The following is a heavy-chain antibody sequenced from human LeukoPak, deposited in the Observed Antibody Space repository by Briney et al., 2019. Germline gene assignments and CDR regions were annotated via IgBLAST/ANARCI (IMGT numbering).Heavy chain of an antibody. CDR1: GFTFSSYW. D-gene: IGHD3-3*01. CDR2: IKQDGSEK. CDR3: ARANRITIFGVVISWFDY. V-gene: IGHV3-7*01. J-gene: IGHJ4*02. Sequence: PGASLRLSCAASGFTFSSYWMSWARQPPGKGLEWVANIKQDGSEKYYVDSVKGRFTISRDNAKNSLYLQMNSLRAEDTAVYYCARANRITIFGVVISWFDYWGQGTLVTVSS.